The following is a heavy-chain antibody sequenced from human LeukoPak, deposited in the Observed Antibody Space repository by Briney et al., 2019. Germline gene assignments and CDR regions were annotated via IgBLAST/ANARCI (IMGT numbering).Heavy chain of an antibody. CDR1: GGSFSNYY. V-gene: IGHV4-4*07. Sequence: SETLSLTCTVSGGSFSNYYWSWIRQPAGKGLEWIGRIQATGGTNYNAALRSRVTMSLDTSNNEFSLNLRSVTAADTAIYYCARDVDGTWDNWFDPWGQGTRVTVSS. CDR2: IQATGGT. J-gene: IGHJ5*02. D-gene: IGHD2-15*01. CDR3: ARDVDGTWDNWFDP.